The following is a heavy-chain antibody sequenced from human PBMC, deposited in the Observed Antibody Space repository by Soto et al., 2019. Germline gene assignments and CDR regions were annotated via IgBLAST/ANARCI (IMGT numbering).Heavy chain of an antibody. Sequence: PGKGLEWVAVISYDGSNKYYADSVKGRFTISRDNSKNTLYLQMNSLRAEDTAVYYCARGPDTAMVMFDYWGQGTLVSVSS. V-gene: IGHV3-30-3*01. CDR2: ISYDGSNK. J-gene: IGHJ4*02. D-gene: IGHD5-18*01. CDR3: ARGPDTAMVMFDY.